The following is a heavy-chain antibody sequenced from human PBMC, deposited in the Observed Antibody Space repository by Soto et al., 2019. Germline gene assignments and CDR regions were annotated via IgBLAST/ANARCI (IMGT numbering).Heavy chain of an antibody. D-gene: IGHD3-22*01. CDR3: ARVVDSSRYSY. V-gene: IGHV3-30-3*01. Sequence: QVQLVESGGGVVQPGRSLRLSCAASGFTFSSYAMHWVRQAPGKGLEWVAVISYDGSNKYYADSVKGRFTISRDNSKNTLYLQMNSLRAEDTAVYYCARVVDSSRYSYWGQGTLVTVSS. CDR1: GFTFSSYA. J-gene: IGHJ4*02. CDR2: ISYDGSNK.